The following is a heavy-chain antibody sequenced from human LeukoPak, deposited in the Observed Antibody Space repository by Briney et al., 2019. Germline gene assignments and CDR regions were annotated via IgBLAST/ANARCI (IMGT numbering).Heavy chain of an antibody. V-gene: IGHV3-7*01. CDR1: GFTFSSYW. CDR2: IKQDGSEK. D-gene: IGHD3-3*01. Sequence: GGSLKLSCAASGFTFSSYWMSWVRQAPGKGLEWVANIKQDGSEKYYVDSVKGRFTISRDNAKNSLYLQMDSLRAEDTAVYYCAREFWSRGYGYWGQGTLVTVSS. CDR3: AREFWSRGYGY. J-gene: IGHJ4*02.